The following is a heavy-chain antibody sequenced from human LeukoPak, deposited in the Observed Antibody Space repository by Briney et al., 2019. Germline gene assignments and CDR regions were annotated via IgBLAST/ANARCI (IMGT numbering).Heavy chain of an antibody. D-gene: IGHD4-11*01. Sequence: GASVRVSCKASGDISSSDYIHWVRQAPGQGLEWMGTINPSGGNTGYAQKFHGRVSMTRDTSTSTVYMDLSSLKSEDTAMYYCAREVVGTTIKNFDSWGQGILVTVSS. J-gene: IGHJ4*02. CDR2: INPSGGNT. CDR3: AREVVGTTIKNFDS. V-gene: IGHV1-46*01. CDR1: GDISSSDY.